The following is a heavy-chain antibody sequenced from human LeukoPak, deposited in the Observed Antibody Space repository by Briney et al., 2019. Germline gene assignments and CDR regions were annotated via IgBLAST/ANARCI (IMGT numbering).Heavy chain of an antibody. D-gene: IGHD6-19*01. CDR1: GFTFTDYY. CDR3: AKDKGLGY. V-gene: IGHV3-11*01. J-gene: IGHJ4*02. CDR2: ISSGDNTI. Sequence: GGSLRLSCAASGFTFTDYYMSWIRQAPGKGLKWVSYISSGDNTIYYADSVKGRFTISRDNSKNTLYLQMNSLRAEDTAVYYCAKDKGLGYWGQGTLVTVSS.